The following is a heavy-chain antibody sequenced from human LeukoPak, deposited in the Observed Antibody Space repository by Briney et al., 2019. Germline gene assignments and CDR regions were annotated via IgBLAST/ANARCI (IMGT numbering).Heavy chain of an antibody. CDR2: IYPGDSDT. CDR3: ARTYYYDSSGYSYDAFDI. Sequence: GESLKISCKGSGYSFTSYWIGWVRQMPGKGLEWMGIIYPGDSDTRYSPPFQGQVTISADKSISTAYLQWSSLKASDTAMYYCARTYYYDSSGYSYDAFDIWGQGTMVTVSS. D-gene: IGHD3-22*01. V-gene: IGHV5-51*01. CDR1: GYSFTSYW. J-gene: IGHJ3*02.